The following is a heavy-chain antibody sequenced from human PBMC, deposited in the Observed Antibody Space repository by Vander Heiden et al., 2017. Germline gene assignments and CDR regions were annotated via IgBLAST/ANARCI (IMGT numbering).Heavy chain of an antibody. V-gene: IGHV4-4*07. CDR2: IYTSGST. D-gene: IGHD3-16*01. CDR3: ARDRSLAEEWYFDL. Sequence: QVQLQESGPGLMKPSATLSLTCTVSGGSISSYYWSWIRQPAGKGLEWIGRIYTSGSTNYNPSLKSRVTMSVDTSKNQFSLKLSSVTAADTAVYYCARDRSLAEEWYFDLWGRGTLVTVSS. CDR1: GGSISSYY. J-gene: IGHJ2*01.